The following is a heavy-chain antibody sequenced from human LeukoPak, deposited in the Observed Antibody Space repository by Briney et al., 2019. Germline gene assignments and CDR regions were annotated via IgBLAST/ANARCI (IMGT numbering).Heavy chain of an antibody. D-gene: IGHD4-17*01. V-gene: IGHV4-59*01. Sequence: SETLSLTCTVSGGSISSYYWSWIRQPPGKGLEWIGYIYYSGSTNYNPSLKSRVTISVDTSKNQFSLMLSSVTAADTAVYYCARTLLHDYGDYYFDYWGQGTLVTVSS. CDR1: GGSISSYY. CDR2: IYYSGST. CDR3: ARTLLHDYGDYYFDY. J-gene: IGHJ4*02.